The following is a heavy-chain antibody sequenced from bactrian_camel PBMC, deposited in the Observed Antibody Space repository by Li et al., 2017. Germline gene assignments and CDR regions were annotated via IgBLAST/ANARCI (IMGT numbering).Heavy chain of an antibody. CDR3: AATSAPSWNLNPSNYNY. V-gene: IGHV3S54*01. Sequence: HVQLVESGGDSVQTGGSLRLSRVVSGYTNGIQYMAWFRQAPGKEREGLAGIISIGRSTFYANSVKGRFTITLDNARNTLYLQMNSLQPEDTAIYYCAATSAPSWNLNPSNYNYWGQGTQVTVS. J-gene: IGHJ4*01. CDR2: IISIGRST. D-gene: IGHD1*01. CDR1: GYTNGIQY.